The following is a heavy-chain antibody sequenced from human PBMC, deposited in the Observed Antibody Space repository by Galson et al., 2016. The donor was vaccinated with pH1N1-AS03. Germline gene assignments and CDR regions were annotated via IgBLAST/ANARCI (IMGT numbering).Heavy chain of an antibody. J-gene: IGHJ5*02. CDR3: ARGHYSSSFYWFDP. CDR1: GDSVSSNSAA. D-gene: IGHD6-6*01. CDR2: TYYRSKWYN. Sequence: CAISGDSVSSNSAAWNWIRQSPSRGLEWLGRTYYRSKWYNDYAVSVKSRITINPDTSKNQFSLQLNSVTPEDTAVYYRARGHYSSSFYWFDPWGQGTLVTVSS. V-gene: IGHV6-1*01.